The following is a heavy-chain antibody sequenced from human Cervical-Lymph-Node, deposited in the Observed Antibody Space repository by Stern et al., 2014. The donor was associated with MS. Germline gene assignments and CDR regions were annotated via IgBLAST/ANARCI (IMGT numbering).Heavy chain of an antibody. Sequence: EVQLVQSGGGLVQPGGSLRLPCAASGFTFRTYSMTWVRQAPGKGLEWVSYISSGSSAIYYADSVKGRFTISRDNAKNSLYLQMNSLRGEDTAVYYCVGGWTKNDYWGQGTLVTVSS. J-gene: IGHJ4*02. D-gene: IGHD6-19*01. CDR3: VGGWTKNDY. CDR2: ISSGSSAI. CDR1: GFTFRTYS. V-gene: IGHV3-48*01.